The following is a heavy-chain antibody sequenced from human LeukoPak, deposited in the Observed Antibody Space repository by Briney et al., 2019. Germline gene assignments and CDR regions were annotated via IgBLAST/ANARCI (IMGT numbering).Heavy chain of an antibody. CDR1: GFTLSSYS. Sequence: GGSLRLSCAASGFTLSSYSMNWVRQAPGKGLEWVSSISSSSAYIYYADSVKGRFTISRDNAKNSLYLQLNSLRAEDTAVYYCARESTTKWFDPWGQGTLVTVSS. CDR2: ISSSSAYI. D-gene: IGHD1-1*01. J-gene: IGHJ5*02. V-gene: IGHV3-21*01. CDR3: ARESTTKWFDP.